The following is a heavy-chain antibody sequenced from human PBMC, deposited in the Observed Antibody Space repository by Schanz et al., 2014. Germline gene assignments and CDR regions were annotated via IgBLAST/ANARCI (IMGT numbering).Heavy chain of an antibody. Sequence: QLVESGGGLVQPGGSLRLSCEGSGFSFSDYWMGWVRQAPGKGLEWVSAISGSGGSTYYADSVKGRFTISRDNSKNTLYLQMNSLRTEDTAVYFCAKSYDTSGYSGFDYWGQGTLVTVSS. CDR1: GFSFSDYW. CDR2: ISGSGGST. D-gene: IGHD3-22*01. J-gene: IGHJ4*02. CDR3: AKSYDTSGYSGFDY. V-gene: IGHV3-23*04.